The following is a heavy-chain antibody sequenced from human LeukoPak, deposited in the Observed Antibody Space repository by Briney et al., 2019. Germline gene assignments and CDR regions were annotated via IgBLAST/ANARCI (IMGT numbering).Heavy chain of an antibody. V-gene: IGHV4-39*02. CDR3: ARDREGYDILTGYYF. CDR1: GGSISSSSYY. Sequence: SETLSLTCTVAGGSISSSSYYWGWIRQPPGKGLEWIGSIYYSGSTYYNPSLKSRVTISVDTSKNQFSLKLSSVTAADTAVYYCARDREGYDILTGYYFWGQGTLVTVSS. D-gene: IGHD3-9*01. CDR2: IYYSGST. J-gene: IGHJ4*02.